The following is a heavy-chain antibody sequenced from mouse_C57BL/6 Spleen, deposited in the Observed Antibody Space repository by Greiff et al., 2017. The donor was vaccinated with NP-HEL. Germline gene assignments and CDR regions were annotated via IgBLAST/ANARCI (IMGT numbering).Heavy chain of an antibody. CDR2: IDPSDSYT. D-gene: IGHD1-1*01. Sequence: QVQLQQPGAELVMPGASVKLSCKASGYTFTSYWLHWVKQRPGQGLEWIGEIDPSDSYTNYNQKFKGTSTLTVDKSSSTAYMQLSSLTSEDSAVYYCASAGDYYGSRGAMDYRGQGTSVTVSS. CDR3: ASAGDYYGSRGAMDY. CDR1: GYTFTSYW. J-gene: IGHJ4*01. V-gene: IGHV1-69*01.